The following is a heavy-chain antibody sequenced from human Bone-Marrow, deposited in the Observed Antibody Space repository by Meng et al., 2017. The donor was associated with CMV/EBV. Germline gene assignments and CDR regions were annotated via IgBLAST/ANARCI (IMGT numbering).Heavy chain of an antibody. D-gene: IGHD3-22*01. CDR1: GFTFSSYD. J-gene: IGHJ2*01. CDR3: ARMGDDSSGWYFDL. V-gene: IGHV3-13*01. Sequence: GESLKISCAASGFTFSSYDMHWVRQATGKGLEWVSAIGTAGDTYYPGSVKGRFTISRENAKNSLYLQMNSRRAGDTAVYYCARMGDDSSGWYFDLWGRGALVTIYS. CDR2: IGTAGDT.